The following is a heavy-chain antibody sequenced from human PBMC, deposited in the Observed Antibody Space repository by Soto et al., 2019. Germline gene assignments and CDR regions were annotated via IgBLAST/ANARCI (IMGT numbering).Heavy chain of an antibody. CDR2: LNGDGSVT. D-gene: IGHD3-22*01. CDR3: ARAESPYYYDSSGYYPFDY. V-gene: IGHV3-74*01. Sequence: GGSLRLSCAASGFSFSNSWMHWVRQAPGRGLVWVSRLNGDGSVTNYADSVRGRFTISRDNAQSTLFLQMNSLRAEDTAVYYCARAESPYYYDSSGYYPFDYWGQGTLVTVSS. J-gene: IGHJ4*02. CDR1: GFSFSNSW.